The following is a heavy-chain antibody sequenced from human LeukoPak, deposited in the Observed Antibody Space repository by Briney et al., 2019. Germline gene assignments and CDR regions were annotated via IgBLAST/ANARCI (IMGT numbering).Heavy chain of an antibody. D-gene: IGHD3-22*01. Sequence: ASVKVSCKASGYIFTNYPINWVRQAPGQGLEWMGWINTDTGNPMYAQDFTGRFVFSLDTSVSTAYLQISTLKADEDTAVYYCARAESSYFDSSGYYLDYWGQGTLVTVSS. J-gene: IGHJ4*02. CDR2: INTDTGNP. V-gene: IGHV7-4-1*02. CDR1: GYIFTNYP. CDR3: ARAESSYFDSSGYYLDY.